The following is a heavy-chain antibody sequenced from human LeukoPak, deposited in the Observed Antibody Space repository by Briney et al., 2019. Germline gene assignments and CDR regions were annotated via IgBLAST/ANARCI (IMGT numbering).Heavy chain of an antibody. CDR3: AVGLLWFGKLDY. Sequence: PSETLSLTCTVSGGSISSSSYYWSWIRQPPGKGLEWIGSIYYSGSTYYNPSLKSRVTMSVDTSKNQFSLKLSSVTAADTAVYYCAVGLLWFGKLDYWGQGTLVTVSS. J-gene: IGHJ4*02. V-gene: IGHV4-39*07. D-gene: IGHD3-10*01. CDR2: IYYSGST. CDR1: GGSISSSSYY.